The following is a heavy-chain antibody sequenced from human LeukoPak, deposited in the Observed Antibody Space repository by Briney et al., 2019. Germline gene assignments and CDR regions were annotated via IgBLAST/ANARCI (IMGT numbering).Heavy chain of an antibody. J-gene: IGHJ5*02. CDR3: ARQSTNLRRLDP. Sequence: SETLSLTCTVFGGSISNYYLSWIRQLPGKGLEWIGYNSYSGITNYNPSLKSRATISVDTSKNQFSLKVTSVTAADTAIYYCARQSTNLRRLDPWGQGTLVTVSS. V-gene: IGHV4-59*08. CDR2: NSYSGIT. CDR1: GGSISNYY.